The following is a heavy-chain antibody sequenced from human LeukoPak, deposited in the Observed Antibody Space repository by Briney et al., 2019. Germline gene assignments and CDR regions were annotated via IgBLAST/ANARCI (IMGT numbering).Heavy chain of an antibody. CDR2: VKPDGGHQ. D-gene: IGHD2-15*01. V-gene: IGHV3-7*01. CDR3: ASTFPYCGGGSCAL. Sequence: PGGSLRLSCAASGLAFSDYCMSWVRQAPGKGLEWVANVKPDGGHQNDVDCGKDSFTIATDKGKKSLYLQMNRLRAEDTAIYYCASTFPYCGGGSCALGGQGTLVTVSS. CDR1: GLAFSDYC. J-gene: IGHJ4*02.